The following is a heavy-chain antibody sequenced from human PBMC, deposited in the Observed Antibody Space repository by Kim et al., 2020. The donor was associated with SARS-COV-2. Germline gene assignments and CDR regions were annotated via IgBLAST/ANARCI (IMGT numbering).Heavy chain of an antibody. Sequence: GGSLILSCRVSGFTFRNYGMHWVRQAPGKGLEWVAVILYDGSKEYYADSVKGRFTISRDNSKSTVFLQMNTLRPEDTAVYYCAKDREAHYYYYGMDVWGQGTTVAVSS. D-gene: IGHD1-26*01. CDR2: ILYDGSKE. CDR3: AKDREAHYYYYGMDV. J-gene: IGHJ6*02. V-gene: IGHV3-30*18. CDR1: GFTFRNYG.